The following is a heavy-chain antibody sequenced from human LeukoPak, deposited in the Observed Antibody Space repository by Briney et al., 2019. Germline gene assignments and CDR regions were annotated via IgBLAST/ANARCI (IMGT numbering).Heavy chain of an antibody. J-gene: IGHJ6*03. Sequence: PWASVKVSCKASGYTFTGYYMHRVRQAPGQGLEWMGLINPSGGSTRYAQNFQGRVTMTRDMSTSTLYMELSSLRSEGTAVYYCARGYRDGYNYYYYYMDVWGKGTTVTISS. V-gene: IGHV1-46*01. CDR3: ARGYRDGYNYYYYYMDV. D-gene: IGHD5-24*01. CDR1: GYTFTGYY. CDR2: INPSGGST.